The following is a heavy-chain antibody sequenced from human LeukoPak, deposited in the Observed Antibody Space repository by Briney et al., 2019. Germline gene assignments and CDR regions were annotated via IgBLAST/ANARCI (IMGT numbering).Heavy chain of an antibody. CDR3: ARDRGYGSGSYANWFDP. Sequence: GGSLRLSCAASGFTFSSYAMHWVRQAPGKGLEWVAVILYDGSNEYYADSVKGRFTISRDTSKNTLYLQMNSLRAEDTAVYYCARDRGYGSGSYANWFDPWGQGTLVTVSS. CDR2: ILYDGSNE. V-gene: IGHV3-30-3*01. D-gene: IGHD3-10*01. J-gene: IGHJ5*02. CDR1: GFTFSSYA.